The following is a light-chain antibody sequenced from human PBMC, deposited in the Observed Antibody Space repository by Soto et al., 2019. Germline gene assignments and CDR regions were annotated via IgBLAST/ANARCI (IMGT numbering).Light chain of an antibody. V-gene: IGLV2-8*01. J-gene: IGLJ1*01. CDR2: EIS. CDR1: NSDVGGYNY. Sequence: QSVLTQPPSAAGAPGQSVTISLTGTNSDVGGYNYVSWYQQHPGKAPKLILYEISERPSGVPDRFSGSKSGNTASLTVSGLQAEDEADYYCSSYAGNNNCVFGTGTKVTVL. CDR3: SSYAGNNNCV.